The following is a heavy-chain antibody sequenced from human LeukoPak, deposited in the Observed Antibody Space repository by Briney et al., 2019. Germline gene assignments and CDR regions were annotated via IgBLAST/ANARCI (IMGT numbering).Heavy chain of an antibody. V-gene: IGHV3-23*01. CDR3: ARDVLDGDYFDY. D-gene: IGHD4-17*01. Sequence: GGSLRLSCAASGFTFNNYAMSWVRQAPGKGLEWVSSISGGGNTDYADSVKGRFTISRDNSKNTLYLQMSSLRAEDTAVYYCARDVLDGDYFDYWGQGTLVTVSS. CDR2: ISGGGNT. CDR1: GFTFNNYA. J-gene: IGHJ4*02.